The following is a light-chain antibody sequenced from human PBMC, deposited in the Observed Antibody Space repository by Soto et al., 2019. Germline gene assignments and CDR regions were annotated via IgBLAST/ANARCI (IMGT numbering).Light chain of an antibody. J-gene: IGKJ5*01. Sequence: DIQSTQSPASLSSSLGDIVTITCRASQSISNYLNWYQQKPGKAPKFLIYSVSSLQSGVPSRFSGSGSGTDFTLTINSLQPEDFATYYCQQGYTSSITFGQGTRLEIK. CDR2: SVS. V-gene: IGKV1-39*01. CDR3: QQGYTSSIT. CDR1: QSISNY.